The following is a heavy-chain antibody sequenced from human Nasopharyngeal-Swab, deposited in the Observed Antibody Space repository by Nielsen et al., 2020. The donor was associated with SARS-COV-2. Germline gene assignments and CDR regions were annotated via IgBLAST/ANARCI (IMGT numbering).Heavy chain of an antibody. J-gene: IGHJ5*02. D-gene: IGHD2-2*01. CDR2: IYPGDSDT. CDR3: ASLPNPYQGWFDP. Sequence: KVSCKGSGYSFTSYWIGWVRQMPGQGLEWMGIIYPGDSDTRYSPSFQGQVTISADKSISTAYLQWSSLKASDTAMYYCASLPNPYQGWFDPWGQGTLVTVSS. CDR1: GYSFTSYW. V-gene: IGHV5-51*01.